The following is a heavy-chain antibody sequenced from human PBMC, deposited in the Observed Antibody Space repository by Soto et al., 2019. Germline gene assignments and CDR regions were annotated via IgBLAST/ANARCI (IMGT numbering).Heavy chain of an antibody. V-gene: IGHV3-30*18. J-gene: IGHJ3*02. D-gene: IGHD2-2*01. CDR3: AKDWGAGPAANAFDI. Sequence: GGSLRLSCAASGFTFSSYGMHWVRQAPGKGLEWVAVISYDGSNKYYADSVKGRFTISRDNSKNTLYLQMNSLRAEDTAVYYCAKDWGAGPAANAFDIWGQGTMVTVS. CDR1: GFTFSSYG. CDR2: ISYDGSNK.